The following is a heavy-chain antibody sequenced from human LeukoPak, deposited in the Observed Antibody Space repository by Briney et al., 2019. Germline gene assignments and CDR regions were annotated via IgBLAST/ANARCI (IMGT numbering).Heavy chain of an antibody. J-gene: IGHJ4*02. D-gene: IGHD4-17*01. CDR2: INSDGSSK. Sequence: GGALRLSCAASRFTFRRYWTRCGRGAPGKGLLWVSRINSDGSSKSYADSVQGRFTISSANAKNTLYLQMNSLKAEDTAVYYSARVAETIYYGAYGDYWGQGTLVTVSS. CDR3: ARVAETIYYGAYGDY. V-gene: IGHV3-74*01. CDR1: RFTFRRYW.